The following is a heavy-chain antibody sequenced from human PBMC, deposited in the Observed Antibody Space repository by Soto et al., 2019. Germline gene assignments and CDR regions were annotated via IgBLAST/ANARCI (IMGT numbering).Heavy chain of an antibody. D-gene: IGHD1-20*01. CDR1: GYTFTNYA. CDR3: ARRGITGTNYYYYRLDV. V-gene: IGHV1-3*01. CDR2: INAANGNT. J-gene: IGHJ6*02. Sequence: ASVKVSCKASGYTFTNYAIHWVRQAPGQSLEWMGWINAANGNTKSSQKFRGRATLTTDTSASTAYMELSSLRSEDTAVYYCARRGITGTNYYYYRLDVWGQGTTVTVSS.